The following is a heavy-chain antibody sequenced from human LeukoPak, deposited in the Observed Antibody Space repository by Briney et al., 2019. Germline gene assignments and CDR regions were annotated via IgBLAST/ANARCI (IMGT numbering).Heavy chain of an antibody. CDR2: INHGGST. CDR3: ARGVLYSSNWYFDL. J-gene: IGHJ2*01. D-gene: IGHD6-13*01. Sequence: PSETLSLTCAVYGESLSGYYWSWIRQPPGKGLEWIGEINHGGSTNYNPSLKSRVTISVDMSKNQFSLKLTSVTAADTAVYYCARGVLYSSNWYFDLWGRGTLVTVSS. V-gene: IGHV4-34*01. CDR1: GESLSGYY.